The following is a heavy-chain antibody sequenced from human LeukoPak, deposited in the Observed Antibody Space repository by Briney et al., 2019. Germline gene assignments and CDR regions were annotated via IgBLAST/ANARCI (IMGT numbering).Heavy chain of an antibody. CDR1: GFTVSSNY. V-gene: IGHV3-66*01. CDR3: ARFTETGYSSGWFDY. D-gene: IGHD6-19*01. J-gene: IGHJ4*02. CDR2: IYSGGST. Sequence: PGGSLRLSCAASGFTVSSNYMSWVRQAPRKGLEWVSVIYSGGSTYYADSVKGRFSISRDNSKNTLYLQMNSLRAEDTAVYYCARFTETGYSSGWFDYWGQGTLVTVSS.